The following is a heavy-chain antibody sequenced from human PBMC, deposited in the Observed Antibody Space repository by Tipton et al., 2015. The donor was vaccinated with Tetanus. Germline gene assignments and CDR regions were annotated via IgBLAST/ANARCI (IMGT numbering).Heavy chain of an antibody. Sequence: QLVQSGAEMKKPGASMKVSCKASGYTFTGYYMYWVRQAPGQGLEWMGWIDPNSGGTVYAQKFQGRVTMTRDTSISTAYMELSSLRSDDTAVYYCARDRGDYIYYGMDVWGPGTTVTVS. CDR1: GYTFTGYY. CDR2: IDPNSGGT. J-gene: IGHJ6*02. V-gene: IGHV1-2*02. D-gene: IGHD3-22*01. CDR3: ARDRGDYIYYGMDV.